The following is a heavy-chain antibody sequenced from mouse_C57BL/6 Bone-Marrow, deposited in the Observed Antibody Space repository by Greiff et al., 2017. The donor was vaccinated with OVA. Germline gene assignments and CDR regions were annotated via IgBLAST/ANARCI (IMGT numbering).Heavy chain of an antibody. D-gene: IGHD1-1*01. CDR1: GFTFSSYG. Sequence: EVKLMESGGDLVKPGASLKLSCAASGFTFSSYGMSWVRQTPDKRLEWVATISSGGSYTYYPDSVKGRFTISRDNATNTLYMQMSSLKSEDTARYYCARKLLRYSWFAYWGQGTLVTVSA. J-gene: IGHJ3*01. CDR2: ISSGGSYT. V-gene: IGHV5-6*01. CDR3: ARKLLRYSWFAY.